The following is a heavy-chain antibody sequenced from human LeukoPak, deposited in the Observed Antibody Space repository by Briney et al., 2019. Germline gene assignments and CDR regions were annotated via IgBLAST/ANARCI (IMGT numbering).Heavy chain of an antibody. CDR3: ARLGYSSGWCLGHIDY. CDR2: ISAYNGNT. V-gene: IGHV1-18*01. Sequence: ASVKVSCKASGYTFTSYGISWVRQAPGQGLEWMGWISAYNGNTNYAQKLQGRVTMTTDTSTSTAYMELRSLRSDDTAVYYCARLGYSSGWCLGHIDYWGQGTLVTVSS. J-gene: IGHJ4*02. CDR1: GYTFTSYG. D-gene: IGHD6-19*01.